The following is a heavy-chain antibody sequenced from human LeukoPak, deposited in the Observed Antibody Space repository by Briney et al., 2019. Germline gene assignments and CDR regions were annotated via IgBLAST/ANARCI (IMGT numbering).Heavy chain of an antibody. D-gene: IGHD1-26*01. CDR2: TVVGSGNT. J-gene: IGHJ4*02. CDR3: AAASGGATVSGGDFDY. CDR1: GFTFTSCA. V-gene: IGHV1-58*01. Sequence: SVKVSCKASGFTFTSCAVQWVRQARGQRLEWIGRTVVGSGNTNYAQKFQERVTITRDMSTSTAYMELSSLRSEDTAVYYCAAASGGATVSGGDFDYWGQGTLVTVSS.